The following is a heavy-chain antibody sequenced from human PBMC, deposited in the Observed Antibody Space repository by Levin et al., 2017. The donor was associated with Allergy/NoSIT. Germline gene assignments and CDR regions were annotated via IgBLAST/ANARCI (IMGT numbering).Heavy chain of an antibody. V-gene: IGHV1-46*01. D-gene: IGHD2-2*01. CDR3: ARGRVVVVPAAMMGGWFDP. CDR2: INPSGGST. Sequence: GESLKISCKASGYTFTSYYMHWVRQAPGQGLEWMGIINPSGGSTSYAQKFQGRVTMTRDTSTSTVYMELSSLRSEDTAVYYCARGRVVVVPAAMMGGWFDPWGQGTLVTVSS. J-gene: IGHJ5*02. CDR1: GYTFTSYY.